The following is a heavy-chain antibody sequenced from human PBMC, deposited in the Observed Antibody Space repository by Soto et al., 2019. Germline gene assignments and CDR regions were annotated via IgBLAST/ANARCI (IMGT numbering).Heavy chain of an antibody. Sequence: ASVKVSCKASGYTFTNYGISWVRQAPGQGLEWMGWISCYNGNTNYVQKLQGRVTLTTETSTTTAHMELRNLRSDDTAVYFCAREDYRHFFRLAPWGQGSPVTVSS. CDR3: AREDYRHFFRLAP. J-gene: IGHJ5*02. CDR2: ISCYNGNT. CDR1: GYTFTNYG. D-gene: IGHD3-16*02. V-gene: IGHV1-18*01.